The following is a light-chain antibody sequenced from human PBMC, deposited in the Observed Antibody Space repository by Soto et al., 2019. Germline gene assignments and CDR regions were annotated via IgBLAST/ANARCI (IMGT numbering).Light chain of an antibody. J-gene: IGLJ1*01. Sequence: QSALTQPPSASGSPGQSVTISCTGTSSDVGGYDFVAWHQQHPGKAPRLMIYDVSKRPSGVPDRFSGSKSGYTASLTVSGLQAEDEADYYCSSFVGVNIYVFGTGTKLTVL. V-gene: IGLV2-8*01. CDR1: SSDVGGYDF. CDR2: DVS. CDR3: SSFVGVNIYV.